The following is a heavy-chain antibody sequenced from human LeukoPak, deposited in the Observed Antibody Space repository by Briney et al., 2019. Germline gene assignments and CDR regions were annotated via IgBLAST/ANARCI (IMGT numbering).Heavy chain of an antibody. CDR2: IYTSGST. CDR1: GGSISSGSYY. V-gene: IGHV4-61*02. CDR3: ARAGTVTVEADY. Sequence: SETLSLTCTVSGGSISSGSYYWSWIRQPAGKGLEWIGRIYTSGSTNYNPSLKSRVTISVDTSKNQFSLKLSSVTAADTAVYYCARAGTVTVEADYWGQGTLVTVSS. J-gene: IGHJ4*02. D-gene: IGHD4-17*01.